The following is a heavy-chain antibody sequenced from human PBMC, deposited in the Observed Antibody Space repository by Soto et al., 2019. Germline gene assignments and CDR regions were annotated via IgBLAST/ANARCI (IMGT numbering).Heavy chain of an antibody. J-gene: IGHJ4*02. CDR2: IYYSGST. Sequence: SETLSLTCTVSGGSISSGDYHWSWIRQPPGKGLEWIGYIYYSGSTYYNPSLKSRVTMSIDTSKNQFSLKLSSVTAADAAVYYCAREPQGFYYDSSGFENDYWGQGALVTVSS. D-gene: IGHD3-22*01. V-gene: IGHV4-30-4*01. CDR1: GGSISSGDYH. CDR3: AREPQGFYYDSSGFENDY.